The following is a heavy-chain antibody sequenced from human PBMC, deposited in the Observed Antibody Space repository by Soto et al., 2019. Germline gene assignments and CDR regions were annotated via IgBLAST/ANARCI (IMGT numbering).Heavy chain of an antibody. CDR1: GYKFTSYG. J-gene: IGHJ4*02. CDR3: GRDKGSGLDY. Sequence: SVKVPCKRSGYKFTSYGISWVRQAPGQGLEWMGWISPNKGNTEYAKNFQDRVTMTTDTSTSTVYMELTSLRSEDTAVYFCGRDKGSGLDYWGQGTLVTVSS. D-gene: IGHD3-10*01. CDR2: ISPNKGNT. V-gene: IGHV1-18*04.